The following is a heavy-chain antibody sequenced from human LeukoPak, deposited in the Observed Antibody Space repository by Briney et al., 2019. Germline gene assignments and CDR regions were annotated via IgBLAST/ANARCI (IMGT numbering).Heavy chain of an antibody. J-gene: IGHJ6*04. CDR2: ISGSGSST. D-gene: IGHD3-10*02. CDR1: GFTFSTYG. V-gene: IGHV3-23*01. Sequence: PGGSLRLSCAASGFTFSTYGMSRVRPAPEKGLEWVSGISGSGSSTYYADSVKGRFTISRDNAKNSLYLQMNSLRAEDTAVYYCAELGITMIGGVWGKGTTVTISS. CDR3: AELGITMIGGV.